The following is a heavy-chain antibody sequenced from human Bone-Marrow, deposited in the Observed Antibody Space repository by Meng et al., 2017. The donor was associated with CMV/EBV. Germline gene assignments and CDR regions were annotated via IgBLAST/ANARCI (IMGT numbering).Heavy chain of an antibody. D-gene: IGHD4-17*01. Sequence: GSLRLSCTVSGGSVSSGSYYWSWIRQPPGKGLEWIGYIYDSGSTNYNPSLKSRVTISIDTSKNQFSLKLSSVTAADTAVYYCARTTVTTGGWFDPWGQGTLVTVSS. J-gene: IGHJ5*02. V-gene: IGHV4-61*01. CDR3: ARTTVTTGGWFDP. CDR2: IYDSGST. CDR1: GGSVSSGSYY.